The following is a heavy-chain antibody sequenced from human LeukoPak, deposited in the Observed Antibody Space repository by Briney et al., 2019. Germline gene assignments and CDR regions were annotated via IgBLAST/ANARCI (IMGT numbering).Heavy chain of an antibody. CDR1: GFTFTSSA. D-gene: IGHD4-17*01. J-gene: IGHJ6*02. CDR2: IVVGSGNT. CDR3: AATPTVTTLALTPYYYYGMDV. V-gene: IGHV1-58*01. Sequence: SVKVSCKASGFTFTSSAVQWVRQARGQRLEWIGWIVVGSGNTNYAQKSQERVTITRDMSTSTAYMELSSLRSEDTAVYYCAATPTVTTLALTPYYYYGMDVWGQGTTVTVSS.